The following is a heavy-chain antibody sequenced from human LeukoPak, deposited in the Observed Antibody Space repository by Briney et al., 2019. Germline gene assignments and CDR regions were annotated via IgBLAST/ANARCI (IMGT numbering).Heavy chain of an antibody. CDR2: INHSGST. CDR3: ARLEQQLVPAQMTPLQGDYYFDY. D-gene: IGHD6-13*01. J-gene: IGHJ4*02. CDR1: GGSFSGYY. V-gene: IGHV4-34*01. Sequence: PSETLSLTCAVYGGSFSGYYWSWIRQPPGKGLEWIGEINHSGSTNYNPSLKSRVTISVDTSKNQFSLKLSSVTAADTAVYYCARLEQQLVPAQMTPLQGDYYFDYWGQGNLVTVSS.